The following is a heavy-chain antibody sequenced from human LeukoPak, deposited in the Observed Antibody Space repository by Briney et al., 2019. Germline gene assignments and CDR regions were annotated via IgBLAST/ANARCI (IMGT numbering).Heavy chain of an antibody. J-gene: IGHJ5*02. CDR2: ISAYNGNT. Sequence: ASVKVSCKASGYTFTSYGISWVRQAPGQGLEWMGWISAYNGNTNYAQKLQGRVTMTTDTSTSTAHMELRSLRSDDTAVYYCARSTTLWFGDRWFDPWGQGTLVTVSS. D-gene: IGHD3-10*01. V-gene: IGHV1-18*01. CDR3: ARSTTLWFGDRWFDP. CDR1: GYTFTSYG.